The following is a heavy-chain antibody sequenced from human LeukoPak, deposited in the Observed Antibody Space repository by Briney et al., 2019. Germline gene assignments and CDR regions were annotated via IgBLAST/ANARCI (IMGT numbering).Heavy chain of an antibody. CDR2: ISSSSSTM. CDR3: ARDHHRRLYDSQARDTFDI. V-gene: IGHV3-48*01. CDR1: GFTFSSYS. Sequence: GGSLRLSCAASGFTFSSYSMNWVRQAPGKGLEWVSYISSSSSTMYYADSVKGRFSISRDNAKKSLYLQMNSLRAEDTAVYYCARDHHRRLYDSQARDTFDIWGQGTTVTVSS. D-gene: IGHD3-22*01. J-gene: IGHJ3*02.